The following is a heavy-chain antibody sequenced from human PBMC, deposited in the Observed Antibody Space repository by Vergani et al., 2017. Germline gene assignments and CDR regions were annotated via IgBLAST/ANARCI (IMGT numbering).Heavy chain of an antibody. J-gene: IGHJ4*02. V-gene: IGHV4-59*01. CDR3: ASIGGRVGATVL. CDR2: IYYSGST. CDR1: GGSISSYY. D-gene: IGHD1-26*01. Sequence: QVQLQESGPGLVKPSETLSLTCTVSGGSISSYYWSWIRQPPGKGLEWIGYIYYSGSTNYNPSLKSRVTISVDTSKNQFSLKLSSVTAADTAVYYCASIGGRVGATVLWGQGTLVTVSS.